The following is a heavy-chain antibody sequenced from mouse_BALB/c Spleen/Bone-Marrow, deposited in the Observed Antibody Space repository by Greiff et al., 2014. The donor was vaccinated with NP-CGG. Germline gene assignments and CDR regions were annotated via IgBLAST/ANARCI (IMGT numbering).Heavy chain of an antibody. CDR3: ARRHFDV. CDR2: IAPGSGST. V-gene: IGHV1S41*01. CDR1: GYTFTSYW. J-gene: IGHJ1*01. Sequence: DLVKPGASVKLSCKASGYTFTSYWINWIKQRPGQGLEWIGHIAPGSGSTYYNEMFKGKATLTVDTSSSTAYIQLSSLSSEDSAVYFCARRHFDVWGAGTTVTVSS.